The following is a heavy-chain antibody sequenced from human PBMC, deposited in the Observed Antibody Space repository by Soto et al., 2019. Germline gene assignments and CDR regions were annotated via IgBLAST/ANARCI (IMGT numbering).Heavy chain of an antibody. CDR3: ATRSPAFDY. V-gene: IGHV1-18*01. CDR2: ISTYKGDT. J-gene: IGHJ4*02. Sequence: QVQLVQSGPEVKKPGASVKVSCKTSGYTFTSYGIAWVRQAPGQGLEWMGWISTYKGDTNYAQKFQGRVTMTTDTSTSTAYMELRSLRSDDTAVYYCATRSPAFDYWGQGTLVTVSS. CDR1: GYTFTSYG.